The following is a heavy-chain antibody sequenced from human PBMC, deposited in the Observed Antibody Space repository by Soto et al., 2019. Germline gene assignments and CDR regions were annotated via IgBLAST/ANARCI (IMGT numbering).Heavy chain of an antibody. V-gene: IGHV4-59*08. CDR3: ARRYGGNLDY. Sequence: SETLPHTWTVSGGSISSDYWSWIRQPTGKGLEWIGYIYYGGSTHSNPSLKSRVIISLDTSKNQFSLKLSSVTAADTAVYYCARRYGGNLDYWGQGTLVTVSS. D-gene: IGHD1-26*01. J-gene: IGHJ4*02. CDR2: IYYGGST. CDR1: GGSISSDY.